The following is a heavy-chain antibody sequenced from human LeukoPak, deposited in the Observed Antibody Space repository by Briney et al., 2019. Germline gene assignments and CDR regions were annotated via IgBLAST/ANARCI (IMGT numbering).Heavy chain of an antibody. D-gene: IGHD3-22*01. Sequence: SETLSLTCTVSGGSISSYYWSWIRQPPGKGLEWIGYIYYSGSTNYNPSLKSRVTISVDTSKNQFSLKLGSVTAADTAVYYCARDRDYYDSSGYPRPYNWFDPWGQGTLVTVSS. CDR1: GGSISSYY. J-gene: IGHJ5*02. CDR3: ARDRDYYDSSGYPRPYNWFDP. V-gene: IGHV4-59*01. CDR2: IYYSGST.